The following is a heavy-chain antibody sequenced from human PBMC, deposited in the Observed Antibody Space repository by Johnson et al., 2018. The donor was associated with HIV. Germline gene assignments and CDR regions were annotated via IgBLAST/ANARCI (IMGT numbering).Heavy chain of an antibody. CDR1: GFTFNSYA. Sequence: EVQLLESGGGLVQPGGSLRLSCAASGFTFNSYAMNWVRQAPGKGLEWVGRVKSKANGGTIDYAAPVKGRFTISRDDSKNTLYLQMDSLKTEDTAVYYCTTARNRLWSSSGWTGFWAFDIWGQGTMVTVSS. V-gene: IGHV3-15*01. CDR3: TTARNRLWSSSGWTGFWAFDI. CDR2: VKSKANGGTI. J-gene: IGHJ3*02. D-gene: IGHD6-19*01.